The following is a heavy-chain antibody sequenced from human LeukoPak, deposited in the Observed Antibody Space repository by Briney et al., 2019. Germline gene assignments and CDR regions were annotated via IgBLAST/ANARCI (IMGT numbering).Heavy chain of an antibody. Sequence: GGSLRLSCAASGFTFSSYGMSWVRQAPGKGLEWVSSISATGGKIYYADSVKGRFTISRDNSRSTLYLEMNSLRGDDTAVYYCAKGSCSRTSSSCFLAYYYIMDVWGQGTTVTVSS. D-gene: IGHD2-2*01. J-gene: IGHJ6*02. CDR3: AKGSCSRTSSSCFLAYYYIMDV. V-gene: IGHV3-23*01. CDR2: ISATGGKI. CDR1: GFTFSSYG.